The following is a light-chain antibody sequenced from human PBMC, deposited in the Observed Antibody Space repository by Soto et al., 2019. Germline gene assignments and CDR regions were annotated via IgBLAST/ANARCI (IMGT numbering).Light chain of an antibody. J-gene: IGKJ1*01. V-gene: IGKV3-20*01. CDR3: QQYGSSWT. CDR1: QSIRSN. Sequence: EILITQSPATLCVSPGERATLSCRASQSIRSNLALYQQKPGQTPRLLIYYASSRATGIPDRISGSGSGTDFTLTISRLEPEDFAVYYCQQYGSSWTFGQGTKVDIK. CDR2: YAS.